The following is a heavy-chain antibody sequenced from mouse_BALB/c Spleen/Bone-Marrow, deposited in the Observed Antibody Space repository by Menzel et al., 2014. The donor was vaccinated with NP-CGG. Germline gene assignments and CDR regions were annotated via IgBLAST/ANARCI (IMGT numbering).Heavy chain of an antibody. Sequence: VQRVESGGGLVQPGGSLRLSCTTSGFTFTNYFMTWVRQPPGKALEWLGFIRSKANGYTTEYNPSVKGRFTISRDNSQGILYLQMNTLRAEDSAIYYCARDYNGYFDFWGQGTTLTVSS. CDR2: IRSKANGYTT. CDR3: ARDYNGYFDF. CDR1: GFTFTNYF. D-gene: IGHD6-1*01. J-gene: IGHJ2*01. V-gene: IGHV7-3*02.